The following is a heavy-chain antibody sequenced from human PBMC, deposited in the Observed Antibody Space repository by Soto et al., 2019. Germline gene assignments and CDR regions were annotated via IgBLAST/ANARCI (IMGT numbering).Heavy chain of an antibody. CDR3: ARALSYCSSTSCYNYYYYYYLDV. CDR1: GGSISSGGYY. CDR2: IYYSGST. V-gene: IGHV4-31*03. J-gene: IGHJ6*03. Sequence: SETLSLTCTVSGGSISSGGYYWSWIRQHPGKGLEWIGYIYYSGSTYYNPSLKSRVTISVDTSKNQFSLKLSSVTAADTAVYYCARALSYCSSTSCYNYYYYYYLDVWGKGTTVTVSS. D-gene: IGHD2-2*02.